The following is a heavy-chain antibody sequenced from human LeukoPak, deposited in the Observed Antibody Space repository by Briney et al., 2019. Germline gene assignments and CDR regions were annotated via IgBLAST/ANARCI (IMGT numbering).Heavy chain of an antibody. D-gene: IGHD3-16*02. V-gene: IGHV3-23*01. Sequence: GGSLRLSCVASGFTLRSYVMNWVRQTPGKGLEWVSSISGSGDSTFYADSVKGRFSISRDNSKNTLYLQVNGLRTEDTAVYYCAKVTDEIMITFGGVIVWGQGTLVTVSS. CDR3: AKVTDEIMITFGGVIV. CDR2: ISGSGDST. CDR1: GFTLRSYV. J-gene: IGHJ4*02.